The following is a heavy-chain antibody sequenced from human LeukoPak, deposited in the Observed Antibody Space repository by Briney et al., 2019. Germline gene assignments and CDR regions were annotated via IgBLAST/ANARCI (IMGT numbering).Heavy chain of an antibody. D-gene: IGHD3-22*01. V-gene: IGHV3-7*01. Sequence: GGSLRLSCVASGFTFDDYGISWVRQAPGKGLEWVANIKRDGSTKYYVDSVKGRFTLSRDNAKNSLFLQMDSLRADDTAVYYCARLTFDSSGNRHFDYWGQGTLVTVSS. J-gene: IGHJ4*02. CDR1: GFTFDDYG. CDR3: ARLTFDSSGNRHFDY. CDR2: IKRDGSTK.